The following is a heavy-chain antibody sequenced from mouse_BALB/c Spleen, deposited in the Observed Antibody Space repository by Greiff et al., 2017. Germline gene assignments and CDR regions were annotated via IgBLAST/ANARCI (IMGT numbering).Heavy chain of an antibody. CDR2: INPDSSTI. D-gene: IGHD1-1*01. J-gene: IGHJ2*01. CDR1: GFDFSRYW. CDR3: ARPDTTVVTRRYYFDY. V-gene: IGHV4-1*02. Sequence: DVKLVESGGGLVQPGGSLKLSCAASGFDFSRYWMSWVRQAPGKGLEWIGEINPDSSTINYTPSLKDKFIISRDNAKNTLYLQMSKVRSEDTALYYCARPDTTVVTRRYYFDYWGQGTTLTVSS.